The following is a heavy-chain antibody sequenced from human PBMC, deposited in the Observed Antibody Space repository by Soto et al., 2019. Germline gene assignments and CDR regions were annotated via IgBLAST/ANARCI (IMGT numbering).Heavy chain of an antibody. Sequence: QVQLVQSGAEMRKPGASVKVSCKASGYTFTSYGISWVRQAPGQGLEWMGWISAYNGDTNYAQKLQGRLTMTTDTSTSTAYMELRSLRSGDTAVYYWARDLGTYYYDSSGYFAFDIWGQGTMFTVSS. CDR1: GYTFTSYG. D-gene: IGHD3-22*01. V-gene: IGHV1-18*04. CDR3: ARDLGTYYYDSSGYFAFDI. CDR2: ISAYNGDT. J-gene: IGHJ3*02.